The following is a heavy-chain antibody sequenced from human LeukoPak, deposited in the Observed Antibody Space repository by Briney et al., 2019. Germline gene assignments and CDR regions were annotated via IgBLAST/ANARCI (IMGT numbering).Heavy chain of an antibody. CDR3: ASGGHGGGWSNFEY. CDR2: IYSGDST. D-gene: IGHD6-19*01. V-gene: IGHV3-53*01. Sequence: GGSLRLSCAASGFTVSRNNLIWVRQPPGKGLEWVSVIYSGDSTYYAESVQGRFTISRDRTENTVYLQMNSLRAEDTAVYYCASGGHGGGWSNFEYWGQGTLVTVSS. J-gene: IGHJ4*02. CDR1: GFTVSRNN.